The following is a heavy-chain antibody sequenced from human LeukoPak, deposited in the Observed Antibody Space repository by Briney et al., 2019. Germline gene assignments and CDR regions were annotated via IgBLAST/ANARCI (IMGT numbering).Heavy chain of an antibody. CDR2: INRDGSTT. CDR3: ARDKKSGESSEIDY. V-gene: IGHV3-74*01. CDR1: GFTFSNYW. D-gene: IGHD3-10*01. J-gene: IGHJ4*02. Sequence: GGSLRLSCAASGFTFSNYWVHWVRHAPGKGLVWVSRINRDGSTTNYADSVKGRFTVSRDNAKNTLNLQMNSLGAEDTAVYYCARDKKSGESSEIDYWGQGTLVTLSS.